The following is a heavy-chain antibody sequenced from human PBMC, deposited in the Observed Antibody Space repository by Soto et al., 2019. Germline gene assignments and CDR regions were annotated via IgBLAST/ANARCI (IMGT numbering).Heavy chain of an antibody. D-gene: IGHD3-3*01. J-gene: IGHJ4*02. CDR1: GGSFSGYY. CDR2: INHSGST. CDR3: ARVSKDFWRPGNDY. V-gene: IGHV4-34*01. Sequence: SETLSLTCAVYGGSFSGYYWSWIRQPPGKGLEWIGEINHSGSTNYNPSLKSRVTISVDTSKNQFSLKLSSVTAADTAVYYCARVSKDFWRPGNDYWGQGTLVTVSS.